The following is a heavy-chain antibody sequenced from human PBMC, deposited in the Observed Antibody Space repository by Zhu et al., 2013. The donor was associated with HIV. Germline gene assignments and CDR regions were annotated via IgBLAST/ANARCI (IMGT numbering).Heavy chain of an antibody. CDR1: GGSITSDDHY. CDR3: AKGAAGTLGYYYYFGMDV. J-gene: IGHJ6*02. Sequence: QVQLQESGPGLVKPSQTLSLTCTVSGGSITSDDHYWSWIRQPPGKGLEWIGYIYYSGSTYYNPSLKSRISISVDTPKNQFSLKLSSVTAADTAVYYCAKGAAGTLGYYYYFGMDVWGQGTTVTVSS. D-gene: IGHD6-13*01. CDR2: IYYSGST. V-gene: IGHV4-30-4*01.